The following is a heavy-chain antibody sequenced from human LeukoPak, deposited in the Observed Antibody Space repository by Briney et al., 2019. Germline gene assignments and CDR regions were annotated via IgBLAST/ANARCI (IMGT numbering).Heavy chain of an antibody. CDR1: AGSISSSTYS. CDR2: IYTSGST. CDR3: AEDSGTTGEVKFDP. V-gene: IGHV4-61*02. J-gene: IGHJ5*02. Sequence: PSETLSLTCTVSAGSISSSTYSWRWVRQPAGTGLEWLGRIYTSGSTTYNPSLKSRVTMSVDTSKNQFSLKRRSLTAADTGLYSCAEDSGTTGEVKFDPWGQGTLVTVSS. D-gene: IGHD3-10*01.